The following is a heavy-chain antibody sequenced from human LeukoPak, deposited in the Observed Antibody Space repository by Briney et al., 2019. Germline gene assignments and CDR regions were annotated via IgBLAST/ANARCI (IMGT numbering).Heavy chain of an antibody. Sequence: SETLSLTCAVWGGSFSGYYWIWIRQPPGKGLEWIGYMYYSGSTNYNPSLNSRVTVSVDTSKNQFSLKLSSVTAAYTAVYYCARGAYYYDSSGYSRDAFDIWGQGTMVTVSS. D-gene: IGHD3-22*01. CDR1: GGSFSGYY. V-gene: IGHV4-59*01. J-gene: IGHJ3*02. CDR3: ARGAYYYDSSGYSRDAFDI. CDR2: MYYSGST.